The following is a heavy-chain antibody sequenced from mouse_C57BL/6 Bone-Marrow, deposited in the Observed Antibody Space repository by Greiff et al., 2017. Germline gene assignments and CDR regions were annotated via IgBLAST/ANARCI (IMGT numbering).Heavy chain of an antibody. D-gene: IGHD4-1*01. CDR3: ARGELGRGWYFDV. Sequence: QVQLQQSGAELVRPGTSVKVSCKASGYAFTNYLIEWVKQRPGQGLEWIGVINPGSGGTNYNEKFKGKATLTADKSSSTAYMQLSSLTSEDSAVYVCARGELGRGWYFDVWGTGTTVTVSS. CDR1: GYAFTNYL. J-gene: IGHJ1*03. V-gene: IGHV1-54*01. CDR2: INPGSGGT.